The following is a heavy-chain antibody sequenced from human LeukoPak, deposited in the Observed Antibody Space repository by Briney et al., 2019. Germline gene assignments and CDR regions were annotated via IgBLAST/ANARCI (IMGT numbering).Heavy chain of an antibody. CDR3: ARDDYYYYYMDV. Sequence: ASVKVSCKASGYTFTGYYMHWVRQAPGQGLEWMGWINPNSGGTNYAQKFQGRVTMTRDKSSSTAYMELSRLRSDDTAVYYCARDDYYYYYMDVWGKGTTVTVSS. J-gene: IGHJ6*03. V-gene: IGHV1-2*02. CDR2: INPNSGGT. CDR1: GYTFTGYY.